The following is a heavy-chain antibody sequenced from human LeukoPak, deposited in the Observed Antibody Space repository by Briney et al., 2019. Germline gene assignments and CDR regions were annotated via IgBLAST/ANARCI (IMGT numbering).Heavy chain of an antibody. CDR2: INHSGST. Sequence: PSETLSLTCAVYGGSFSGYYWSWIRQPPGKGLEWIGEINHSGSTNYNPSLKSRVTISVDTSKNQFSLKLSSVTAADTAVYYCARGGLHVDYYFDYWGQGTLVTVSS. V-gene: IGHV4-34*01. J-gene: IGHJ4*02. CDR3: ARGGLHVDYYFDY. CDR1: GGSFSGYY. D-gene: IGHD5-24*01.